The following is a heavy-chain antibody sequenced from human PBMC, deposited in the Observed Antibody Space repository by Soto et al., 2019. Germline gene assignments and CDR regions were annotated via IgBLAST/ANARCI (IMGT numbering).Heavy chain of an antibody. CDR2: IYPGDHET. Sequence: GESLKISCQCSGYTFSNFWIGWVRQLPGQGLEWMGIIYPGDHETRYSPSFLGKVTISAETSINTAYLQWSSLEASDSAFYFCARSPRSSPYFDFWGQGALVTISS. J-gene: IGHJ4*02. CDR3: ARSPRSSPYFDF. V-gene: IGHV5-51*01. D-gene: IGHD6-13*01. CDR1: GYTFSNFW.